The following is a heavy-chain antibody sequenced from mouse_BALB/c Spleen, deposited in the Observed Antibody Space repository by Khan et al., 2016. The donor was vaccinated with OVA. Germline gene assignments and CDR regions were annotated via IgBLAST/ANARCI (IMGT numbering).Heavy chain of an antibody. J-gene: IGHJ3*01. CDR2: IFPGNDNT. CDR1: GYTFTDFY. CDR3: SRSGLGSFAF. D-gene: IGHD3-1*01. Sequence: QVQLKQSGAELARPGASVKLSCKASGYTFTDFYINWMRQRTGQGLEWIGHIFPGNDNTYYNENFSAKATRTADKSSSTAFMHLSSLTSEDSAVYFCSRSGLGSFAFWGQGTLVTVST. V-gene: IGHV1-77*01.